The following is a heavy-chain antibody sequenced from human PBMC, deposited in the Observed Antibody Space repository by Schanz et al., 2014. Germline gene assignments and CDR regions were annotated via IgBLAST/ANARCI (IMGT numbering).Heavy chain of an antibody. D-gene: IGHD5-12*01. J-gene: IGHJ5*01. V-gene: IGHV3-30*02. CDR3: AKDVYRGYYSVSSDS. CDR1: GFTFSSNG. CDR2: VRFDGSER. Sequence: QVQLVESGGGVVQPGGSLRLSCAASGFTFSSNGMHWVRQAPGKGLEWVAFVRFDGSERYYADSVKGRFTISRDDSKSTLHLQMNSLRAEDTALYYCAKDVYRGYYSVSSDSWGQGTLVTVSS.